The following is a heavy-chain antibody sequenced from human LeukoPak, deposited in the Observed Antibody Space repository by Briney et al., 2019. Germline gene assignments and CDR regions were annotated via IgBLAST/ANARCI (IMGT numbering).Heavy chain of an antibody. CDR2: IYYSGST. D-gene: IGHD6-13*01. CDR3: ALASSFIDY. J-gene: IGHJ4*02. Sequence: SETLSLTCTVSGDSISSYYWSWIRQPPGKGLEWIGYIYYSGSTNYNPSLKSRVTISVDTSKNQFSLKLSSVTAADTAVYYCALASSFIDYWGQGTLVTVSS. V-gene: IGHV4-59*01. CDR1: GDSISSYY.